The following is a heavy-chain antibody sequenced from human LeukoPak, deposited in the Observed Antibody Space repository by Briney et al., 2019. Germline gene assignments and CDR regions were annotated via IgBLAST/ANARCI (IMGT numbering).Heavy chain of an antibody. Sequence: SETLSLTCAVYGGSSSGYYWSWIRQPPGKGLEWIGEINHSGSTNYNPSLKSRVTISVDTSKNQFSLKLSSVTAADTAVFYCARATRDLGYNSSWYVASFWFDPWGQGTLVTVSS. D-gene: IGHD6-13*01. CDR1: GGSSSGYY. J-gene: IGHJ5*02. CDR2: INHSGST. CDR3: ARATRDLGYNSSWYVASFWFDP. V-gene: IGHV4-34*01.